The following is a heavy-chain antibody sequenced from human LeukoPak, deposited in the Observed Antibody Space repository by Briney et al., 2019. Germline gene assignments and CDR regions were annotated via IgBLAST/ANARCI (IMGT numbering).Heavy chain of an antibody. V-gene: IGHV3-23*01. CDR2: ISGSGRVK. J-gene: IGHJ3*02. CDR1: GFRFSSFG. D-gene: IGHD3-22*01. CDR3: ARVPRITMIVSPYAFDI. Sequence: PGGSLRLSCAASGFRFSSFGMSWVRQAPGKGLEWVSTISGSGRVKDDAEGRFSISRDNSKNMVYLQMSSLRVDDTAVYYCARVPRITMIVSPYAFDIWGQGTMVTVSS.